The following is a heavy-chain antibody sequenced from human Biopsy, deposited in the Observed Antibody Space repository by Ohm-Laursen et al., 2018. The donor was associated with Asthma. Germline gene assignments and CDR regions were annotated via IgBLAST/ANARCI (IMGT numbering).Heavy chain of an antibody. CDR3: ARRAPPGIVVPPVGGGMDV. J-gene: IGHJ6*02. CDR1: GYSLTDLS. CDR2: HDHEEGGT. V-gene: IGHV1-24*01. D-gene: IGHD2-2*01. Sequence: ATVKISYNISGYSLTDLSMHWVRQAPGQGLEWMGGHDHEEGGTVNARRFQGRVTMTEDTSTDTAYMELSSLSSDDTAVYYCARRAPPGIVVPPVGGGMDVWSQGTTVTVSS.